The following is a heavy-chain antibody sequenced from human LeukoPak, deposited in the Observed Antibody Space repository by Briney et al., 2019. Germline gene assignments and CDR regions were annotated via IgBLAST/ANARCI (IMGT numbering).Heavy chain of an antibody. J-gene: IGHJ4*02. CDR2: IWYDGSSK. V-gene: IGHV3-33*01. Sequence: GGSLRLSCAASGFTFSSYGMHWVRQAPGKGLEWVAVIWYDGSSKYYADSVKGRFTISRDNSKNTLYLQMNSLRAEDTAVYYCASFFPATYDNWGQGTLVTVSS. CDR3: ASFFPATYDN. CDR1: GFTFSSYG. D-gene: IGHD3-3*01.